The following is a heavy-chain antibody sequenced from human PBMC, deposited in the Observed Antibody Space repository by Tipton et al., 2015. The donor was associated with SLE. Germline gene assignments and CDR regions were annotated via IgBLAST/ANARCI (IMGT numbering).Heavy chain of an antibody. J-gene: IGHJ3*02. CDR2: IYYSGST. CDR1: GGSISSYY. Sequence: TLSLTCTVSGGSISSYYWSWIRQPPGKGLEWFGYIYYSGSTNYNPPLKSRVTISVDTSKNQFSLKLSSVTAADTAVYSCARREWLRPRGAFDIWGQGTMVTVSS. D-gene: IGHD5-12*01. V-gene: IGHV4-59*12. CDR3: ARREWLRPRGAFDI.